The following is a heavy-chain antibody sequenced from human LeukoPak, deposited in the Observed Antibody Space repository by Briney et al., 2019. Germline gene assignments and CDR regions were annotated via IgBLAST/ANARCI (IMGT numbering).Heavy chain of an antibody. D-gene: IGHD2-8*01. CDR3: ARGGYCTNGVCWDDAFDI. CDR2: IYHSGST. V-gene: IGHV4-30-2*01. J-gene: IGHJ3*02. Sequence: SETLSLTCAVSGGSISSGGYSWSWIRQPPGKGLEWIGYIYHSGSTYYNPSLKSRVTISVDRSENQFSLKLSSVTAADTAVYYCARGGYCTNGVCWDDAFDIWGQGTMVTVSS. CDR1: GGSISSGGYS.